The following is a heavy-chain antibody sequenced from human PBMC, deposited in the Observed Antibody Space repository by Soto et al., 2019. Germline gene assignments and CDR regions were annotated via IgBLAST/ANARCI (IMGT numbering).Heavy chain of an antibody. CDR1: GGSISSYY. Sequence: TSETLSLTCTVSGGSISSYYWSWIRQPPGKGLEWIGYIYYSGSTNYNPSLKSRVTISVDTSKNQFSLKLSSVTAADTAVYYCARLGEDIVVVPAAEGDYYYYYYMDVWGKGTTVTVSS. J-gene: IGHJ6*03. D-gene: IGHD2-2*01. CDR3: ARLGEDIVVVPAAEGDYYYYYYMDV. V-gene: IGHV4-59*08. CDR2: IYYSGST.